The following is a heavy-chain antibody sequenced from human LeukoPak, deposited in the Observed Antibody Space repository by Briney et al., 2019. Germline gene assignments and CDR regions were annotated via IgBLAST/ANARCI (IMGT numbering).Heavy chain of an antibody. CDR2: IKRNSNTI. V-gene: IGHV3-48*04. Sequence: PGGSLRLSCAASGFTFSSYSMNWVRQAPGKGLEWLSYIKRNSNTIYYADSVKGRFFISRDNAEKSLYLQMNSLRVEDTGVYFCASRFYWGQGALVTVSS. J-gene: IGHJ4*02. CDR3: ASRFY. CDR1: GFTFSSYS.